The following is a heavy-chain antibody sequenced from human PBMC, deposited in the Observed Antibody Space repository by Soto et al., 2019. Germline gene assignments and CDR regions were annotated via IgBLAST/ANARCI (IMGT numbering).Heavy chain of an antibody. CDR3: ARAISGYVT. D-gene: IGHD5-12*01. J-gene: IGHJ4*02. CDR2: INAGNGDT. Sequence: QVQLVQSGPEMKKPGPSVKLSCKASGITYNTYAIHWVRQAPGQGLEWMGWINAGNGDTRTSQNFQGRVTLTRDTSSSTVYMDLDSLKSEDTGVYYCARAISGYVTWGQGTLVTVSS. V-gene: IGHV1-3*01. CDR1: GITYNTYA.